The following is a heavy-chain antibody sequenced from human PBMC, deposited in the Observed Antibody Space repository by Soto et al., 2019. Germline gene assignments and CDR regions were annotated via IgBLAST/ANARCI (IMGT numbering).Heavy chain of an antibody. D-gene: IGHD5-12*01. Sequence: QVQLVQSGAEVQKPGSSVKVSCKASGGTFSSYTISWVRQAPGQGLEWMGRIIPILGIANYAQKFQGRVTITADKSTSTAYMELSSLRSEDTAVYYCARVAPSYNWFDPWGQGTLVTVSS. CDR2: IIPILGIA. V-gene: IGHV1-69*02. CDR3: ARVAPSYNWFDP. J-gene: IGHJ5*02. CDR1: GGTFSSYT.